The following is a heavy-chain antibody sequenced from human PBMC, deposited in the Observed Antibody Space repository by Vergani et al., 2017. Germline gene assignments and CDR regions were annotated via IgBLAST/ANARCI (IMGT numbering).Heavy chain of an antibody. CDR1: GYTFTGYY. Sequence: QVQLVQSGAEVKKPGASVKVSCKASGYTFTGYYMHWVRQAPGQGLEWMGWINPNSGGTNYAQKFQGRVTMTRDTSISTAYMELSRLRSDDTAVYYCARPRCPVYCSSTSCYGGNDAFEIWAQGTMFSVSS. J-gene: IGHJ3*02. CDR2: INPNSGGT. V-gene: IGHV1-2*02. CDR3: ARPRCPVYCSSTSCYGGNDAFEI. D-gene: IGHD2-2*01.